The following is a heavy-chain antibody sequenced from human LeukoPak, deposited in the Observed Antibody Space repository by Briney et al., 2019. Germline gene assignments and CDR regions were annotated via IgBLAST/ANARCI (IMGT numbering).Heavy chain of an antibody. Sequence: GGSLRLSCAASGFTFSSYGMHWVRQASGKGLEWVAVISYDGSNKYYADSVKGRFTISRENSKNTLYLQMNSLRAEDTAVYYCAKILSGYDPDYYYYGMDVWGQGTTVTVSS. CDR1: GFTFSSYG. V-gene: IGHV3-30*18. CDR2: ISYDGSNK. CDR3: AKILSGYDPDYYYYGMDV. J-gene: IGHJ6*02. D-gene: IGHD5-12*01.